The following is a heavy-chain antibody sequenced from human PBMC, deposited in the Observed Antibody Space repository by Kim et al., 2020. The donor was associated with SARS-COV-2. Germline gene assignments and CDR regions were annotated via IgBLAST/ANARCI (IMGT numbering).Heavy chain of an antibody. V-gene: IGHV3-30*04. D-gene: IGHD6-19*01. CDR1: GLYV. CDR3: ATEGGTSGRCGYFDY. CDR2: MSFDGFSK. J-gene: IGHJ4*02. Sequence: GGSLRLSCVTSGLYVIHWVRQAPGKGLEWVAAMSFDGFSKYFADSVKGRFTISRDDSKNTVWLQLNNLRDEDSAMYYCATEGGTSGRCGYFDYWSQGTLV.